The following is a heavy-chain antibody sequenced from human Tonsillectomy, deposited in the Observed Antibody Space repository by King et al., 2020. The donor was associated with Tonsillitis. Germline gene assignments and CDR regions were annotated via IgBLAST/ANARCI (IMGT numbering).Heavy chain of an antibody. Sequence: QLVQSGAEVKKPGASVKVSCKASGYTFTGYYMHWVRQAPGQGLEWMGWINPNSGGTNYAQKFQGRVTMTGDTSISTAYMELSWLRSDDTAVYYCARVNGYYYDSSGYLIDYWGQGTLVTVSS. CDR1: GYTFTGYY. V-gene: IGHV1-2*02. CDR2: INPNSGGT. D-gene: IGHD3-22*01. CDR3: ARVNGYYYDSSGYLIDY. J-gene: IGHJ4*02.